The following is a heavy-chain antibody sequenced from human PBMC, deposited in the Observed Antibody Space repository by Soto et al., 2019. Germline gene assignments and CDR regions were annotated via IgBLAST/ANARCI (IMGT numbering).Heavy chain of an antibody. CDR2: IIPIFGTA. D-gene: IGHD5-18*01. J-gene: IGHJ6*02. CDR1: GGTFSSYA. Sequence: SVKVSCKASGGTFSSYAISWVRQAPGQGLEWMGGIIPIFGTATYAQKFQGRVTITADESTSTAYMELSSLRSEDTAVYYCASHPDGDTAMALHYYGMDVWGQGTTVTVSS. V-gene: IGHV1-69*13. CDR3: ASHPDGDTAMALHYYGMDV.